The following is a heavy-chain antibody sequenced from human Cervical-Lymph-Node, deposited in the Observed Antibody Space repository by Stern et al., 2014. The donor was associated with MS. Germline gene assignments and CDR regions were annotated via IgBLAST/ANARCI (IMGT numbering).Heavy chain of an antibody. Sequence: EVQLEESGGGLVPPGGSLRLSCKASGFIFSNYDMNWVRQAPGKGLEWVSSIIDGVGDTKYADCVSGRFTISQKTSNTVLFLQMSSLRAEDTAVYYCARERGDYSIGFFFDFWGQGTLVTVSS. CDR2: IIDGVGDT. J-gene: IGHJ4*02. CDR1: GFIFSNYD. V-gene: IGHV3-23*04. D-gene: IGHD4-11*01. CDR3: ARERGDYSIGFFFDF.